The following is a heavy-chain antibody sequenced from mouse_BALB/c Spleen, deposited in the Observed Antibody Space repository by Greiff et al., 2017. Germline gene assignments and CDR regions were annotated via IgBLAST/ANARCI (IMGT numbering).Heavy chain of an antibody. CDR3: AREDSSGYYAMDY. V-gene: IGHV3-6*02. Sequence: EVQLLESGPGLVKPSQSLSLTCSVTGYSITSGYYWNWIRQFPGNKLEWMGYISYDGSNNYNPSLKNRISITRDTSKNQFFLKLNSVTTEDTATYYCAREDSSGYYAMDYWGQGTSVTVSS. J-gene: IGHJ4*01. D-gene: IGHD3-2*01. CDR2: ISYDGSN. CDR1: GYSITSGYY.